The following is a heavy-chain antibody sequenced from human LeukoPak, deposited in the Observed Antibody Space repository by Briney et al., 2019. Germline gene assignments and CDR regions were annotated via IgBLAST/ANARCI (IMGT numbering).Heavy chain of an antibody. CDR1: GYTFTDYN. J-gene: IGHJ4*02. Sequence: ASVKVSCKASGYTFTDYNMHWVRQAPGQGLEWMGWINPNSGGTNSAQKFQGRVTLTRDTSISTAYLELSSLRSDDTAVYYCARDLGSGWIIVDYWGQGTLVTVSS. CDR2: INPNSGGT. V-gene: IGHV1-2*02. CDR3: ARDLGSGWIIVDY. D-gene: IGHD6-19*01.